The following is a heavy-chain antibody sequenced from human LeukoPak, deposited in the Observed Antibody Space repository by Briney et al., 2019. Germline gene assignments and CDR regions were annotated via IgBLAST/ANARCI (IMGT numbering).Heavy chain of an antibody. CDR3: ARDPAPNKYGLVWTKYHYYYYMDV. Sequence: RGALRLSCAASGVTSGSYPMHCVREAPGRGLGWGAHISYDGGAKYSADFVQGGLTISRDNSRNTRFLELKSLGTEHTAVYYCARDPAPNKYGLVWTKYHYYYYMDVSGKGTTVTVSS. CDR2: ISYDGGAK. V-gene: IGHV3-30*04. J-gene: IGHJ6*03. D-gene: IGHD3-3*01. CDR1: GVTSGSYP.